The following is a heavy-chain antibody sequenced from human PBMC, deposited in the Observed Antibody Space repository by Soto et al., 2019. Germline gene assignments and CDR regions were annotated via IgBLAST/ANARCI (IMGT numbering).Heavy chain of an antibody. Sequence: SETLSLTCSVAGGSISGSYWSWIRQSPGKGLEWLGYVYYTGSTNYSPSLRSRVSISVDTSKNEFSLRLSSVTAADTAVYFCARSVAVPGAHIDYWGQGTQVTVSS. V-gene: IGHV4-59*01. J-gene: IGHJ4*02. D-gene: IGHD6-19*01. CDR3: ARSVAVPGAHIDY. CDR2: VYYTGST. CDR1: GGSISGSY.